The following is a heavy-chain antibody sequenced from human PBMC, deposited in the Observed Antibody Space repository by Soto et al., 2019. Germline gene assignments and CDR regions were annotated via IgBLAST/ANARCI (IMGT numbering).Heavy chain of an antibody. D-gene: IGHD6-19*01. CDR2: IGSSGGST. Sequence: EVQLLESGGGLVQPGGSLRLSCAASGFIFSKYAMSWVRQAPGKGLEWVSAIGSSGGSTYYIDSVKGRFTISRDNSKNKLYLQINSLRAEDTAVYYCAKDSIAVALKYSDYWGQGTLVTVSS. J-gene: IGHJ4*02. V-gene: IGHV3-23*01. CDR3: AKDSIAVALKYSDY. CDR1: GFIFSKYA.